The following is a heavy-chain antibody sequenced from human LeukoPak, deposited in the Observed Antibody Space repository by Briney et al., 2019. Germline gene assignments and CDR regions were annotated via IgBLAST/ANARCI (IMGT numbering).Heavy chain of an antibody. J-gene: IGHJ4*02. CDR1: GFTFSDYY. CDR2: ISSSSSYT. CDR3: ARDQRYCSSSSCPWEPFDY. V-gene: IGHV3-11*05. D-gene: IGHD2-2*01. Sequence: GSLRLSCTASGFTFSDYYMSWIRQAPGKGLEWVSYISSSSSYTKYADSVKGRFTISRDNARNSLYLQMNSLRAEDTAVYYCARDQRYCSSSSCPWEPFDYWGQGTLVTVSS.